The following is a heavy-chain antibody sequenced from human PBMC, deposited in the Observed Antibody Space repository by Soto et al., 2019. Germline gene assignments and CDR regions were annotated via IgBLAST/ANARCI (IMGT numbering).Heavy chain of an antibody. J-gene: IGHJ4*02. CDR2: ISSRSRSI. Sequence: PRVSLRLSFAASGFTFSSYSMHWVRQAPGKGLEWVSSISSRSRSIYYADSQKGRFTISRDNTKNSLYLQMNNLRAEDTAVYYCAGSIAAAGTFGPQGYWGQGTLVTVSS. D-gene: IGHD6-13*01. V-gene: IGHV3-21*04. CDR3: AGSIAAAGTFGPQGY. CDR1: GFTFSSYS.